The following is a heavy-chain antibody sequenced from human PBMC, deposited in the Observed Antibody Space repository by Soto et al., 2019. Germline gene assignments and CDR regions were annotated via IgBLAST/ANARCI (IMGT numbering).Heavy chain of an antibody. CDR1: GFTFSSYA. CDR2: ISASGGST. V-gene: IGHV3-23*01. J-gene: IGHJ4*02. D-gene: IGHD3-10*02. CDR3: ARDTSTCSCDC. Sequence: PGGSLRLSCAASGFTFSSYAMNWVRQAPGKGLEWVSTISASGGSTYYTDSVKCRFTISRDNSKNTLSLQMNSLRAEDTAIYYCARDTSTCSCDCWGQGSLVTVSS.